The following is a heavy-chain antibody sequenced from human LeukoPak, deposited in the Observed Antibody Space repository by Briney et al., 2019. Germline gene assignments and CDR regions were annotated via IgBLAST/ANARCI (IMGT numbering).Heavy chain of an antibody. D-gene: IGHD2-2*01. CDR1: GFTFSSYA. CDR3: AKDSGYCSSTTCRLEY. J-gene: IGHJ4*02. V-gene: IGHV3-23*01. Sequence: GGSLRLSCAASGFTFSSYAMSWVRQAPGKGLEWVSAISGSGGSTYYADSVKGRFTISRDSSKNTLYLQMNSLRAEDTAVYYCAKDSGYCSSTTCRLEYWGQGTLVTVSS. CDR2: ISGSGGST.